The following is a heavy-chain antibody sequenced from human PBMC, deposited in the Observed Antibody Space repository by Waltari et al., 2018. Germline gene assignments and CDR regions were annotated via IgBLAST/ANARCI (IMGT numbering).Heavy chain of an antibody. CDR1: GDSINNNHW. J-gene: IGHJ4*02. CDR2: IYGSGST. Sequence: QVQLQESGPGLVKPSGTLSLTCVVSGDSINNNHWWSWVRQAPGKGLEWIGQIYGSGSTIYNPSVKSLVTISADNPKNQFSLTLKSVTAADTALYFCARGLSQYGATTGFDYWGQGTRVSVSS. CDR3: ARGLSQYGATTGFDY. V-gene: IGHV4-4*02. D-gene: IGHD3-9*01.